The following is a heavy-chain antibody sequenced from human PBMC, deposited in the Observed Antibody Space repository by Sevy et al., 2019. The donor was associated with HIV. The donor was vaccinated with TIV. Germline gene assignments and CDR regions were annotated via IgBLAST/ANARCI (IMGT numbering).Heavy chain of an antibody. CDR2: ISAYNGNT. J-gene: IGHJ5*02. Sequence: ASMKVSCKASGYTFTRYGISWVRQAPGQGLEWMGWISAYNGNTNYAQKLQGRVTMTTDTSTSTAYMELRSLRSDETAVYYCARSITGTTPYNWLDPWGQGTLVTVSS. V-gene: IGHV1-18*01. CDR1: GYTFTRYG. D-gene: IGHD1-7*01. CDR3: ARSITGTTPYNWLDP.